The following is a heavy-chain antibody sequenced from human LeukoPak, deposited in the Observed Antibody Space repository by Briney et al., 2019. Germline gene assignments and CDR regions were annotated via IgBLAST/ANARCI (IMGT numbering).Heavy chain of an antibody. V-gene: IGHV3-49*03. D-gene: IGHD6-19*01. CDR3: TRYSSGWYPLGFDY. CDR2: IRSKAYGGTT. J-gene: IGHJ4*02. CDR1: GFTFGDYA. Sequence: PGGSLRLSCTASGFTFGDYAMSWFRQAPGKGLEWVGFIRSKAYGGTTEYAASVKGRFTISRDDSKSIAYLQMNSLKTEDTAVYYCTRYSSGWYPLGFDYWGQGTLVTVSS.